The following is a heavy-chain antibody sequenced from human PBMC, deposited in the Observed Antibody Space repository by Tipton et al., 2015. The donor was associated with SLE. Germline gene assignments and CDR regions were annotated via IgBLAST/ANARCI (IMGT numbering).Heavy chain of an antibody. CDR1: GFTFGDYA. V-gene: IGHV3-49*03. J-gene: IGHJ4*02. Sequence: SLRLSCTASGFTFGDYAMSWFRQAPGKGLEWVGFIRSKAYGGTTEYAASVKGRFTISRDDSKSIAYLQMNSLKTEDTAVYYCTRGGVFGVVIPFDYWGQGTLVTVSS. CDR2: IRSKAYGGTT. D-gene: IGHD3-3*01. CDR3: TRGGVFGVVIPFDY.